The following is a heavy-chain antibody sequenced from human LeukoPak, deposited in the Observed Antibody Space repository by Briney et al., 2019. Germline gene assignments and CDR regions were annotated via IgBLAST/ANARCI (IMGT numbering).Heavy chain of an antibody. CDR1: GFTLSDYA. V-gene: IGHV3-64D*06. J-gene: IGHJ4*02. Sequence: PGGSLRLSCSASGFTLSDYAMHWARQAPGKRLEFVSAISSNGVTTNYADSVKGRFTISRDNSKNTLSLQMSSLRAEDTAVYYCVKGGVGYWGQGTLVTVSS. CDR3: VKGGVGY. D-gene: IGHD3-10*01. CDR2: ISSNGVTT.